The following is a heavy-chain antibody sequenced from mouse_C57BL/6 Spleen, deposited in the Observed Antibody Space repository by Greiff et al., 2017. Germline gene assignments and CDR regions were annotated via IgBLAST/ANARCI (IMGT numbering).Heavy chain of an antibody. J-gene: IGHJ4*01. CDR2: ISSCSSTI. CDR3: ARETTVVATDAMDY. D-gene: IGHD1-1*01. Sequence: EVKLVESGGGLVKPGGSLKLSCAASGFTFSDYGMHWVRQAPEKGLEWVAYISSCSSTIYYADTVKGRFTISRDNAKNTLFLQMTSLRAEDTAMYYCARETTVVATDAMDYWGQGTSVTVSS. CDR1: GFTFSDYG. V-gene: IGHV5-17*01.